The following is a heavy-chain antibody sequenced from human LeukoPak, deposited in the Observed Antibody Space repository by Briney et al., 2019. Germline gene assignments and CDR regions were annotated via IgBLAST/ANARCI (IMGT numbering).Heavy chain of an antibody. CDR3: AREREYYYMDV. D-gene: IGHD1-26*01. J-gene: IGHJ6*03. CDR1: GDSIGSDYF. CDR2: IFHGGRT. Sequence: SETLSLTCDVSGDSIGSDYFWAWIRQPPGKGLEYIWSIFHGGRTFYNPAIQSRLTILEDTSKNRFSLKVSSVTTSDTAVYYCAREREYYYMDVWGKGTTVSVSS. V-gene: IGHV4-38-2*02.